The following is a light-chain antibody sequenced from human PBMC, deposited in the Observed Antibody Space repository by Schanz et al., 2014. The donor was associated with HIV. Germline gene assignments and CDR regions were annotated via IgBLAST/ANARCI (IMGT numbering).Light chain of an antibody. J-gene: IGKJ4*01. CDR3: QQYGSSPRT. V-gene: IGKV3-20*01. CDR2: GAS. Sequence: EIVLTQSPGTLSLSPGERATLSCRASQSVSSSYLAWYQQKPGQAPRLLIYGASSRATGIPDRFSGSGSGTDFTITISRLEPEDFAVYYCQQYGSSPRTFGGGTKVEI. CDR1: QSVSSSY.